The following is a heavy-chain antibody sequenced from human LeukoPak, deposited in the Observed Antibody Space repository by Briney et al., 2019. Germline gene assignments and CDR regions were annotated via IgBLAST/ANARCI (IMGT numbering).Heavy chain of an antibody. CDR1: GGSISSGGYY. CDR2: IYYSGST. Sequence: PSETLSLTCTVSGGSISSGGYYWSWIRQHPGKGLEWIGYIYYSGSTYYNPSLKSRVIISVDTSKNQFSLKLSSVTAADTAVYYCARGRLIAAAGLGYWGQGTLVTVSS. J-gene: IGHJ4*02. V-gene: IGHV4-31*03. CDR3: ARGRLIAAAGLGY. D-gene: IGHD6-13*01.